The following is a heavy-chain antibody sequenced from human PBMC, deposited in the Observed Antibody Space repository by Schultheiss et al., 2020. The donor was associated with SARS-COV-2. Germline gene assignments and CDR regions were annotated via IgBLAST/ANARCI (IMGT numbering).Heavy chain of an antibody. CDR3: TRIGGRYSNYEPYYYYMDV. Sequence: GGSLRLSFAASGFTFGDYAMSWFRQAPGKGLEWVGFIRSKAYGGTTEYAASVKGRFTISRDDSKSIAYLQMNSLKTEDTAVYYCTRIGGRYSNYEPYYYYMDVWGKGTTVTVSS. CDR1: GFTFGDYA. V-gene: IGHV3-49*03. J-gene: IGHJ6*03. D-gene: IGHD4-11*01. CDR2: IRSKAYGGTT.